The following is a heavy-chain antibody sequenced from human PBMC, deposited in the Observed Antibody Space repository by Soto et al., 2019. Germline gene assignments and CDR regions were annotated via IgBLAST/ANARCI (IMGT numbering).Heavy chain of an antibody. CDR2: IIPIFGTA. V-gene: IGHV1-69*01. CDR3: ARDGGRHSGGIDY. Sequence: QVQLVQSGAEVKKPGSSVKVSCKASGGTFSSYSINWVRQAPGQGLEWMGEIIPIFGTANYAQKFQGRGTINADESTSTAYMELSSLRSEDTAVYYCARDGGRHSGGIDYWGQGTLVTVSS. D-gene: IGHD1-26*01. CDR1: GGTFSSYS. J-gene: IGHJ4*02.